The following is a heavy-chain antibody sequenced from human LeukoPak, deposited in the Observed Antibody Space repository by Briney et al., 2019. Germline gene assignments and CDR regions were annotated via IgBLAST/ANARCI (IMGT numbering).Heavy chain of an antibody. Sequence: SETLSLTCTVSGGSISSYYWSWIRQPPGKGQEWIGYIYYSGSTNYNPSLKSRVTISVDTSKNQFSLKLSSVTAADTAVYYCARVGYVWGSYRYTFDYWGQGTLVTVSS. D-gene: IGHD3-16*02. CDR1: GGSISSYY. J-gene: IGHJ4*02. CDR2: IYYSGST. V-gene: IGHV4-59*01. CDR3: ARVGYVWGSYRYTFDY.